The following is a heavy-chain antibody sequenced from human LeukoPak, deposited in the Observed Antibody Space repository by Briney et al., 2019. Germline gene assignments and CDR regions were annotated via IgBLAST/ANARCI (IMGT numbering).Heavy chain of an antibody. CDR2: TRNKANSYTT. V-gene: IGHV3-72*01. CDR1: GFTFSDHY. J-gene: IGHJ6*04. Sequence: GGSLRLSCAASGFTFSDHYMDWVRQAPGKGLEWVGRTRNKANSYTTEYAASVKGRSTISRDDSKNSLYLQMNSLKTEDTAVYYCARDKRVLSYYYGMDVWGKGTTVTVSS. D-gene: IGHD2-8*01. CDR3: ARDKRVLSYYYGMDV.